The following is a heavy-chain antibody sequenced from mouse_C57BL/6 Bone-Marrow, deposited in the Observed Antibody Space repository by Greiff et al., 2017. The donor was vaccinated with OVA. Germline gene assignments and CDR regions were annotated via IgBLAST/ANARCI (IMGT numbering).Heavy chain of an antibody. D-gene: IGHD2-3*01. J-gene: IGHJ1*03. V-gene: IGHV3-6*01. Sequence: EVKVEESGPGLVKPSQSLSLTCSVTGYSITSGYYWNWIRQFPGNKLEWMGYISYDGSNNYNPSLKNRISITRDTSKNQFFLKLNSVTTEDTATYYCAREWLLLGWYFDVWGTGTTVTVSS. CDR2: ISYDGSN. CDR3: AREWLLLGWYFDV. CDR1: GYSITSGYY.